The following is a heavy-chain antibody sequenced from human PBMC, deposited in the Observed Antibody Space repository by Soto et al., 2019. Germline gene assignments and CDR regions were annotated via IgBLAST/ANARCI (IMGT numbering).Heavy chain of an antibody. CDR3: ERGAMGNYYNDY. Sequence: EVQLVESGGCLVQSGGYLRLSCAASGFTFSRYWMHWVRQATGKGLVWVSRIKGDGISTNYADSVKGRFTISRDNAKDTVFLKMNCLIADDTSVDYCERGAMGNYYNDYWGQGTLVTVSS. V-gene: IGHV3-74*01. CDR1: GFTFSRYW. D-gene: IGHD3-10*01. CDR2: IKGDGIST. J-gene: IGHJ4*02.